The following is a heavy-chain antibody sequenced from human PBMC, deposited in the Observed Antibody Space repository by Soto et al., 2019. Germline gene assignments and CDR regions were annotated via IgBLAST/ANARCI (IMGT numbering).Heavy chain of an antibody. V-gene: IGHV3-23*01. CDR1: GFTFSSYA. CDR2: ISGSGGST. J-gene: IGHJ6*02. Sequence: EVQLLESGGGLVQPGGSLRLSCAASGFTFSSYAMSWVRQAPGKGLEWVSAISGSGGSTYYADSVKGRFTISRDNSKNTVYLQMNSLRAEDTAVYYCAKDLAAACSYGMDVWGQGTTVTVSS. CDR3: AKDLAAACSYGMDV. D-gene: IGHD6-13*01.